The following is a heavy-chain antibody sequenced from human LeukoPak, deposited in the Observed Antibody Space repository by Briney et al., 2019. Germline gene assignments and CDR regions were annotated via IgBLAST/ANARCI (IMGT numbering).Heavy chain of an antibody. V-gene: IGHV4-34*01. Sequence: KPSETLSLTCAVYGGSFSGYYWSWIRQPPGKGLEWIGEINHSRSTNYNPSLKSRVTISVDTSKNQFSLKLSSVTAADTAVYYCARSSYYYAADALDIWGQGTMAIVSS. CDR2: INHSRST. J-gene: IGHJ3*02. CDR3: ARSSYYYAADALDI. CDR1: GGSFSGYY. D-gene: IGHD3-10*01.